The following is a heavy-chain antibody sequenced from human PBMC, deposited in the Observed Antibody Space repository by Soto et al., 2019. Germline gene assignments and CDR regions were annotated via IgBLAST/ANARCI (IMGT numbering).Heavy chain of an antibody. CDR3: ARDVSPGSGGYYLAAFDI. J-gene: IGHJ3*02. D-gene: IGHD6-25*01. CDR1: GFAFGSSW. V-gene: IGHV3-7*05. Sequence: EVQLVESGGGLVQPGGSLRLSCAASGFAFGSSWMTWVRQAPGKGLEWVANIKGDGSAKSYLDSVRGRFTVSRDNAENSLFLQMNTLRAEDTALYYCARDVSPGSGGYYLAAFDIWGQGTMVTVS. CDR2: IKGDGSAK.